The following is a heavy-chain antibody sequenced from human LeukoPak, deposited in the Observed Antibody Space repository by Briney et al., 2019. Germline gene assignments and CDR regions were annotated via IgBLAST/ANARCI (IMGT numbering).Heavy chain of an antibody. D-gene: IGHD1-26*01. CDR3: AREHPSIVGATDYFDY. CDR1: GGSISSYY. Sequence: PSETLSLTCTVSGGSISSYYWSWIRQPPGKGLEWIGYIYYGGSTNYYPSLKHRVTLSVDTSKNQFSLKLSSVTAADTAVYYCAREHPSIVGATDYFDYWGQGTLVTVSS. V-gene: IGHV4-59*01. J-gene: IGHJ4*02. CDR2: IYYGGST.